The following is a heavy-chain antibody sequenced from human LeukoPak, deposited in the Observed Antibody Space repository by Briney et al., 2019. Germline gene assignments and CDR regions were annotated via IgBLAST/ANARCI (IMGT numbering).Heavy chain of an antibody. J-gene: IGHJ5*02. V-gene: IGHV4-59*01. CDR1: GGSISSYY. D-gene: IGHD5-12*01. CDR3: ARLGRGYDYH. Sequence: SETLSLTCTVSGGSISSYYWSWIRQPPGKGLEWIGYIYYSGSTNYNPSLKSRATISVDTSKNQFSLKLSSVTAAERAVFYPARLGRGYDYHWGQGTLVTVSS. CDR2: IYYSGST.